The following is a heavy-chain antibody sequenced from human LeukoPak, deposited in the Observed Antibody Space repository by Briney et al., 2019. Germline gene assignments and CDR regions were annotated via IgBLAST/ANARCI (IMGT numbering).Heavy chain of an antibody. Sequence: GESLKISCKASGYRFTTDYIGWVRQMPGKGLEWMGIIYPDDSETNYSPSFQGQVTISADKSITTAYLQWSSLKASDTAVYYCARLPRFLEAGWRPDYWGQGTLVTVSS. CDR3: ARLPRFLEAGWRPDY. V-gene: IGHV5-51*01. CDR1: GYRFTTDY. D-gene: IGHD6-19*01. J-gene: IGHJ4*02. CDR2: IYPDDSET.